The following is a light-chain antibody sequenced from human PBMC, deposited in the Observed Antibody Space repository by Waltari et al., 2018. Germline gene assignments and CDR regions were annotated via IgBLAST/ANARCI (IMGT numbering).Light chain of an antibody. CDR1: QSVRTN. J-gene: IGKJ2*01. CDR3: QQYNIWPLYT. V-gene: IGKV3-15*01. Sequence: EVVMTQSPATLSVSLGERATLSCRASQSVRTNLAWYQLKPGQAPRLLIYGASTRATGISARFSGLGFGTEFTLTISSLQSEDSAMYYCQQYNIWPLYTFGQGTKLEIK. CDR2: GAS.